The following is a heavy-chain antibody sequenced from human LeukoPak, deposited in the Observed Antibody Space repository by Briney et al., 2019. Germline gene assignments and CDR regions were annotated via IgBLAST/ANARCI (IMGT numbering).Heavy chain of an antibody. Sequence: PGGSLRLSCAASGFTFSSYSMNWVRQAPVKGLEWVSSISSSSSYIYYADSVKGRFTISRDNAKNSLYLQMNSLRAEDTAVYYCARDPDEDSSGLPGYWGQGTLVTVSS. CDR1: GFTFSSYS. D-gene: IGHD3-22*01. J-gene: IGHJ4*02. CDR3: ARDPDEDSSGLPGY. V-gene: IGHV3-21*01. CDR2: ISSSSSYI.